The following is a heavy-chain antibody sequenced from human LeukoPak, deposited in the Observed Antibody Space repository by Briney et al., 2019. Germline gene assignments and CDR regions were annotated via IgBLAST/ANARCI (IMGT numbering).Heavy chain of an antibody. CDR3: ARVPHLYYYDSSGYYI. J-gene: IGHJ3*02. CDR1: GGSISSSSYY. Sequence: SETLSLTCTVSGGSISSSSYYWGWIRQPPGKGLEWIGSIYYSGSTYYNPSLKSRVTISVDTSKNQLSLKLSSVTAADTAVYYCARVPHLYYYDSSGYYIWGQGTMVTVSS. CDR2: IYYSGST. D-gene: IGHD3-22*01. V-gene: IGHV4-39*07.